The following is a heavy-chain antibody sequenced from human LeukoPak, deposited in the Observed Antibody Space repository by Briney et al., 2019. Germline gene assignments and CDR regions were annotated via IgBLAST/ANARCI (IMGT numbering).Heavy chain of an antibody. CDR1: RFSFSSYA. Sequence: QPGGSLRLSCAASRFSFSSYAMSWVRQAPGKGLEWVSGISGSGDNTYYADSVKGRFTISRDNAKSSVFLQMNSLRAEDTAVYYCARVGGHCTSTSCPPPDYWGQGTLVTVSS. D-gene: IGHD2-2*01. V-gene: IGHV3-23*01. J-gene: IGHJ4*02. CDR2: ISGSGDNT. CDR3: ARVGGHCTSTSCPPPDY.